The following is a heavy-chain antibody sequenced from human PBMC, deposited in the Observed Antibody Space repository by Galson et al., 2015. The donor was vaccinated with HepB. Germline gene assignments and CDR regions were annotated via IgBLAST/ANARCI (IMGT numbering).Heavy chain of an antibody. CDR2: INSDGSST. J-gene: IGHJ6*03. CDR1: GFTFSSYW. D-gene: IGHD3-10*01. V-gene: IGHV3-74*01. CDR3: ASDSKRGDYYYYYMDV. Sequence: SLRLSCAASGFTFSSYWMHWVRQAPGKGLVWVSRINSDGSSTSYADSVKGRFTISRDNAKNTLYLQVNSLRAEDTAVYYCASDSKRGDYYYYYMDVWGKGTTVTVSS.